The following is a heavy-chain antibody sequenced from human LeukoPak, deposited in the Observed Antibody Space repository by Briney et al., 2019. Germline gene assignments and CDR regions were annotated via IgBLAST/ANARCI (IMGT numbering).Heavy chain of an antibody. CDR2: IYPGDSDT. Sequence: GESLKISCKGSGYSFTSYWIGWVRQMPGKGLEWMGIIYPGDSDTRYSPSFQGQVTISADKSISTAYLQWSSLKASDTAMYYCARHRNPTWIQPLGYSGWYFDLWGRGTLVTVSS. CDR3: ARHRNPTWIQPLGYSGWYFDL. J-gene: IGHJ2*01. D-gene: IGHD5-18*01. V-gene: IGHV5-51*01. CDR1: GYSFTSYW.